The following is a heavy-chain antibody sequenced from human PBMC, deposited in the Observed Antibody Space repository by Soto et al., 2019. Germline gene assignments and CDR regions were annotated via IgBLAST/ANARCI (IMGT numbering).Heavy chain of an antibody. CDR3: ARDGMTTGDT. D-gene: IGHD2-21*02. Sequence: SETLSLTCIVSGVSVRSYTWSWVRQPANKGLEWIGRVFSSVSATYNPSLKSRVSISMDTPENRISLKLDSVTAADAGVYFCARDGMTTGDTWGQGTLVTVSS. CDR1: GVSVRSYT. J-gene: IGHJ4*02. CDR2: VFSSVSA. V-gene: IGHV4-4*07.